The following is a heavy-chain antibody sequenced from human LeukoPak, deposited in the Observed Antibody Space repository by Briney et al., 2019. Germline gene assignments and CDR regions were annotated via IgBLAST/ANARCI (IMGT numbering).Heavy chain of an antibody. Sequence: GGSLRLSCAASGFTFSSYWMHWVRQAPGKGLVWVSRIKSDGSSTTYADSVKGRFTISRDNAKNTLYLQMNSLRAEDTAVYYCAKEVTLWFGELPRYYFDYWGQGTLVTVSS. CDR1: GFTFSSYW. V-gene: IGHV3-74*01. CDR2: IKSDGSST. CDR3: AKEVTLWFGELPRYYFDY. J-gene: IGHJ4*02. D-gene: IGHD3-10*01.